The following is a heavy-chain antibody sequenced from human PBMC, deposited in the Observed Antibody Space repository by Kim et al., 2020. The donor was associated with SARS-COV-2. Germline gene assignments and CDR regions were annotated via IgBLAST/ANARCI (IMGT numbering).Heavy chain of an antibody. Sequence: SETLSLTCTVSGGSISSSSYYWGWIRQPPGKGLEWIGSIYYSGSTYYNPSLKSRVTISVDTSKNQFSLKLSSVTAADTAVYYCARDLGTCYYGSGSMSGWLDPWGQGTLVTVSS. V-gene: IGHV4-39*07. CDR1: GGSISSSSYY. J-gene: IGHJ5*02. CDR3: ARDLGTCYYGSGSMSGWLDP. CDR2: IYYSGST. D-gene: IGHD3-10*01.